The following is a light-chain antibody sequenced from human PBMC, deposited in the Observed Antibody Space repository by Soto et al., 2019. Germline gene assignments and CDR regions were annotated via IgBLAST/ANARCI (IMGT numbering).Light chain of an antibody. CDR2: GTS. CDR1: QSVRSSQ. J-gene: IGKJ5*01. CDR3: QQYGSSPIT. Sequence: EVVFTLSPGTLSLSPGERATLSCSASQSVRSSQLAWYQQMPGHAPRLLIYGTSNRATGIPDRFSGSGSGTDFTLTISRLEPEDFAVYYCQQYGSSPITCGQGTRLEI. V-gene: IGKV3-20*01.